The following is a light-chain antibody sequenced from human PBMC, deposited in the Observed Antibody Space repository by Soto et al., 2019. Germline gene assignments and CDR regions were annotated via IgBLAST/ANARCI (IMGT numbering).Light chain of an antibody. CDR1: SSNIGAGYP. Sequence: QSVLTQPPSVSGAPGQRVTISCTGSSSNIGAGYPVHWYQQLPGTAPKLLVAGNRPSGVPDRFSVSKSGASASLAITGLQAEDEADYCCQSYDNYLSGWVFGGGTKLTVL. CDR2: G. V-gene: IGLV1-40*01. J-gene: IGLJ3*02. CDR3: QSYDNYLSGWV.